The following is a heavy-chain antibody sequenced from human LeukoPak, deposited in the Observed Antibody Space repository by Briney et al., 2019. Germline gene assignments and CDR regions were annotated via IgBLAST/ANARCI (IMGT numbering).Heavy chain of an antibody. V-gene: IGHV3-23*01. CDR1: GFTFSSYA. D-gene: IGHD3-22*01. CDR3: AKFPFCPWDSSVLLGDL. CDR2: ISGSGCST. J-gene: IGHJ5*02. Sequence: GGSLTLSCPASGFTFSSYAMSWLRQAPGKGLEWVSAISGSGCSTYYAYSLKGRFAISRDNYKNTLYLQMNSLRDEDTAVYYCAKFPFCPWDSSVLLGDLWGQGTLVSVSS.